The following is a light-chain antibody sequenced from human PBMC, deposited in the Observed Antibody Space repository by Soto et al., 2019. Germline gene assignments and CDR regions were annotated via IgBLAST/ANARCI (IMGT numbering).Light chain of an antibody. Sequence: DSVMTQSPLSLTVTPGEPASISCRSSQALLRSNGYNYFNWYLQRPGQSPHLLIYGGSNVAPGVPDRFSGSGSGTDFTLRISRVEADDVGVYYCMQTVQTPITFGQGTRLEI. CDR1: QALLRSNGYNY. J-gene: IGKJ5*01. V-gene: IGKV2-28*01. CDR2: GGS. CDR3: MQTVQTPIT.